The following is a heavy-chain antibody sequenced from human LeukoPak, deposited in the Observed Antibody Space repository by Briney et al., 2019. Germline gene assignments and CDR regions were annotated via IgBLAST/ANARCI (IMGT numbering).Heavy chain of an antibody. Sequence: QSGGSLRLSCAASGFTFSIYAMSWVRQAPGKGLEWVSAISGSGGSTYYADSVKGRFTIYRDNSKNTLYLQMNSLRAEDTAVYYCAKRLQNIVVGVAGGDIHAFDIWGQGTMVTVSS. V-gene: IGHV3-23*01. CDR2: ISGSGGST. CDR3: AKRLQNIVVGVAGGDIHAFDI. J-gene: IGHJ3*02. D-gene: IGHD2-15*01. CDR1: GFTFSIYA.